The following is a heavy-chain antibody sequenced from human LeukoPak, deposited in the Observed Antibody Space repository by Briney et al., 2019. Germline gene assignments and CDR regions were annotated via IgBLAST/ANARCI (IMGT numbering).Heavy chain of an antibody. CDR3: AKDRSPVVLFDAFVV. CDR1: GFTFSSNY. V-gene: IGHV3-53*01. CDR2: IYSGGST. J-gene: IGHJ3*01. Sequence: GGSLRLSCAASGFTFSSNYMGWVRQAPGKGLEWVSVIYSGGSTYYGDSVKGRFTISRDNSKNTLYLQMNNLRGEDTAVYYCAKDRSPVVLFDAFVVWGQGTMVTVSS. D-gene: IGHD2-2*01.